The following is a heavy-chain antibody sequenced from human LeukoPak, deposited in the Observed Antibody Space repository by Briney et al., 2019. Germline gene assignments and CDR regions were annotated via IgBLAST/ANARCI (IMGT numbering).Heavy chain of an antibody. V-gene: IGHV3-7*03. D-gene: IGHD3-10*01. CDR1: GFTLSTFW. CDR2: IKQDGSER. J-gene: IGHJ3*02. Sequence: GGSLRLSCAASGFTLSTFWMSWVRQAPGKGLEWVANIKQDGSERHYVDSVKGRFTISRDNAKNSLYLQMNSLRAEDTAVYYCARDSGLWFGELGSFDIWGQGTMVTVSS. CDR3: ARDSGLWFGELGSFDI.